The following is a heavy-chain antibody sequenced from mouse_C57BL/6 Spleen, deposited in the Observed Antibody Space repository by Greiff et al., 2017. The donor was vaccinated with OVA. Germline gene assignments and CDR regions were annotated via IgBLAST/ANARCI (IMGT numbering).Heavy chain of an antibody. J-gene: IGHJ1*03. V-gene: IGHV1-85*01. D-gene: IGHD2-5*01. CDR1: GYTFTSYD. Sequence: QVQLQQSGPELVKPGASVKLSCKASGYTFTSYDINWVKQRPGQGLEWIGWIYPRDGSTKYNEKFKGKATLTVDTSSSTAYLQLSSLTSEDTAVYYCAPAYYSNYFDVWGTGTTVTVSP. CDR2: IYPRDGST. CDR3: APAYYSNYFDV.